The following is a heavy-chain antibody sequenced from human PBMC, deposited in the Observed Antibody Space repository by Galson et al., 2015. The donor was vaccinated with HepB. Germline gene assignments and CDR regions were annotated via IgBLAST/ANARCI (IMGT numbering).Heavy chain of an antibody. CDR2: IDIGNTFI. CDR3: AIDLGTSRRAYDI. J-gene: IGHJ3*02. CDR1: GFTLRTNN. D-gene: IGHD1-1*01. Sequence: SLRLSCAASGFTLRTNNMNWVRQGPGKGLEWVSFIDIGNTFIKYTESVKGRFTISRAEAKNSLYLQMSSLRAEDTALYYCAIDLGTSRRAYDIWGQGTLVTVSS. V-gene: IGHV3-21*01.